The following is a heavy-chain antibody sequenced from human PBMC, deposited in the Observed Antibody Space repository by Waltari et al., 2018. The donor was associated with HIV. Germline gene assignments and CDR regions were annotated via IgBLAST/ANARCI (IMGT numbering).Heavy chain of an antibody. CDR3: ARIWGGTGYYYYGLDV. CDR1: GYSFTSYW. Sequence: AEVKKPGDSLKISCTGSGYSFTSYWIGWVRQMPGKGLEWMGIIYPGDSDTKYSPSFQGQVTISADKSISTAYLQWSSLKASDTAMYYCARIWGGTGYYYYGLDVWGQGTTVTVSS. D-gene: IGHD1-26*01. V-gene: IGHV5-51*03. J-gene: IGHJ6*02. CDR2: IYPGDSDT.